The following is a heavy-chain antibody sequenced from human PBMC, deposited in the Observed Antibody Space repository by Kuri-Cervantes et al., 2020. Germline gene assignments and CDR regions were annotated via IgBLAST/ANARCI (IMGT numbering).Heavy chain of an antibody. CDR1: GYSISSGYY. D-gene: IGHD2-21*01. Sequence: SESLSLTCAVSGYSISSGYYWCWIRQPPGKGLEWFGCIYHSGSTYYNPSLKSRVTISVDTSKNQFSLKLSSVTAADTAVYYCARTDEVSVVFDYWGQGTLVTVSS. V-gene: IGHV4-38-2*01. CDR3: ARTDEVSVVFDY. CDR2: IYHSGST. J-gene: IGHJ4*02.